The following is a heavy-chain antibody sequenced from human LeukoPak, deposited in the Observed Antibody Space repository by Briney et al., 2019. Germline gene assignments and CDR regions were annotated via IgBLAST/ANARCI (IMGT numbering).Heavy chain of an antibody. CDR2: IYYSGTT. J-gene: IGHJ5*02. CDR3: ARPQRSGHLDL. CDR1: GGPITRSGYY. D-gene: IGHD3-3*01. V-gene: IGHV4-39*01. Sequence: SETLSLTCTLSGGPITRSGYYWGWIRQPPGKGLEWIGNIYYSGTTYYNPSLKSRVTISVDTSKNQFSLKLSSVTAADTAVYYCARPQRSGHLDLWGQGTLVIVSS.